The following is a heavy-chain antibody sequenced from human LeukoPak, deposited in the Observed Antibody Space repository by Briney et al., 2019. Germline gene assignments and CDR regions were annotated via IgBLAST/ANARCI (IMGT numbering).Heavy chain of an antibody. J-gene: IGHJ4*02. CDR3: AKAWYGSGTKGYFDY. V-gene: IGHV3-9*01. D-gene: IGHD3-10*01. CDR1: GFTFDDYA. CDR2: ISWNSGSI. Sequence: GRSLRLSCAASGFTFDDYAMHWARHAPVKGLEWVSGISWNSGSIGYADSVKGRFTISRDNAKNSLYLQMNSLRAEDTALYYCAKAWYGSGTKGYFDYWGQGTLVTVSS.